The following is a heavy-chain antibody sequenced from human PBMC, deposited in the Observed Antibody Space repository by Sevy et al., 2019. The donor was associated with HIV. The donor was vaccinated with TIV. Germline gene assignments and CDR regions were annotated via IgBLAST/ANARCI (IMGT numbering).Heavy chain of an antibody. J-gene: IGHJ4*02. D-gene: IGHD1-1*01. CDR2: INTNSGGT. V-gene: IGHV1-2*02. CDR1: GYTFTGYY. CDR3: GRDFGAGTPVY. Sequence: ASVKVSCKASGYTFTGYYMHWVRQAPGQGLEWMGWINTNSGGTNYAQKFQGRVTMTRVTSISTTYMELSSLGSDDTAVYYCGRDFGAGTPVYWGQGTLVTVSS.